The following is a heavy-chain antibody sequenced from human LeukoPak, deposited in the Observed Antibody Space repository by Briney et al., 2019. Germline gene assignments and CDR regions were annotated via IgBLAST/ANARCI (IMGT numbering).Heavy chain of an antibody. CDR2: INPNSGGT. Sequence: ASVKVSCKASGYTFTGYYMHWVRQAPGQGLEWMGWINPNSGGTNYAQKFQGRVTMTRDTSISTAYMELSRLRSDDTAVYYCARDPDPYYYGSGSLGRYYYMDVWGKGTTVTVSS. D-gene: IGHD3-10*01. J-gene: IGHJ6*03. CDR1: GYTFTGYY. V-gene: IGHV1-2*02. CDR3: ARDPDPYYYGSGSLGRYYYMDV.